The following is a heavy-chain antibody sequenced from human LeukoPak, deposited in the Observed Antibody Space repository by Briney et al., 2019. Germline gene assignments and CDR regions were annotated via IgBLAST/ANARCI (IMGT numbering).Heavy chain of an antibody. J-gene: IGHJ3*02. CDR1: GFTFDDYA. CDR3: ARVGATIAFDI. CDR2: ISWNSGSI. D-gene: IGHD1-26*01. Sequence: GGSLRLSCAASGFTFDDYAMHWVRQAPGKGLEWVSGISWNSGSIGYADSVKGRFTISRDNAKNSLYLQMNSLRAEDMALYYCARVGATIAFDIWGQGTMVTVSS. V-gene: IGHV3-9*03.